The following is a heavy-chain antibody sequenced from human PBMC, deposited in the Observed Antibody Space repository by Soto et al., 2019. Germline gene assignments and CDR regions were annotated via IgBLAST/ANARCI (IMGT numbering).Heavy chain of an antibody. CDR3: ARDSGSYPLLQH. CDR1: GYTFTCYY. V-gene: IGHV1-2*04. CDR2: INPNSGGT. Sequence: ASVKVSCKASGYTFTCYYMHWVRQAPGQGLEWMGWINPNSGGTNYAQKFQGWATMTRDTSISTAYMELSRLRSDDTAVYYCARDSGSYPLLQHWGQGTLVTVSS. J-gene: IGHJ1*01. D-gene: IGHD1-26*01.